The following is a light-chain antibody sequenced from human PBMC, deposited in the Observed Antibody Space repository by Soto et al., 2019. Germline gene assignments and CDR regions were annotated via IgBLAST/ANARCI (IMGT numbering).Light chain of an antibody. V-gene: IGKV3-20*01. CDR1: QIISNTY. CDR2: GAS. Sequence: EIVLTQSLGTLSLSPGERATLSCRASQIISNTYLAWYQQKPGQAPRLLIYGASSRATGIPDRFSGSGSGTDFTLTFSRLEPEDFTVYYCQQYASSHLTFGQGTKVEIK. CDR3: QQYASSHLT. J-gene: IGKJ1*01.